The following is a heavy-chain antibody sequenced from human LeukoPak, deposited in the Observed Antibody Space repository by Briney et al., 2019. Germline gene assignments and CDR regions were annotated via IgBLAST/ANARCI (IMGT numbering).Heavy chain of an antibody. J-gene: IGHJ4*02. D-gene: IGHD3-16*01. CDR3: ARDGGFDY. V-gene: IGHV1-2*02. CDR2: INPNSGGT. CDR1: GYTFTVYY. Sequence: VASVTVCFKCSGYTFTVYYMHWVRQAPGQGLEWLGWINPNSGGTNYPQKFQGRVTMTRDTSISTAYMELSRLRSDDTAVYYCARDGGFDYWGQGTLVTVSS.